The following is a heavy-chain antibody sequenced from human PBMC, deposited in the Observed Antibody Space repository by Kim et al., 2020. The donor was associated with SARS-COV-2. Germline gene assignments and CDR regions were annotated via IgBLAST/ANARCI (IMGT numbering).Heavy chain of an antibody. V-gene: IGHV3-23*01. Sequence: GGSLRLSCAASGFSFSNYLMAWVRQTPVKGLEWVSGISDSGTTTYYADSVKGRFTISRDNYKKMLYLQMNRLRAEDTAIYYCANQPSVLTMTKFDFSGQGTLVTVPS. D-gene: IGHD3-22*01. J-gene: IGHJ4*02. CDR3: ANQPSVLTMTKFDF. CDR2: ISDSGTTT. CDR1: GFSFSNYL.